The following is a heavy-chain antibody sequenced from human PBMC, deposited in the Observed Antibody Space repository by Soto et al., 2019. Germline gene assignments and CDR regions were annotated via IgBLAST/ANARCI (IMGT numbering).Heavy chain of an antibody. CDR3: ARDLRSGGAFDI. Sequence: QVQLQESGPGLVKPSETLSLTCTVSGGSISSYYWSWIRQPPGKGLEWIGYIYYSGSTNYNPSLKSRVTISVDTSKNPFSLKLSSVTAADTAVYYCARDLRSGGAFDIWGQGTMVTVSS. CDR2: IYYSGST. V-gene: IGHV4-59*01. D-gene: IGHD3-10*01. J-gene: IGHJ3*02. CDR1: GGSISSYY.